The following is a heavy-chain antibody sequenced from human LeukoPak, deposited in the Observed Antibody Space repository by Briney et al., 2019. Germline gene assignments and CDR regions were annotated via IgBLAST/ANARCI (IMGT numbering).Heavy chain of an antibody. J-gene: IGHJ4*02. Sequence: ASVKVSCKASGYTFTGYYMHWVRQAPGQGLEWMGWINPNSGGTNYAQKFQGRVTMTRDTSISTAYMELSRLRSDDTAVYYCAKVGPSDPEMIVVVIFDYWGQGTLVTVSS. V-gene: IGHV1-2*02. CDR3: AKVGPSDPEMIVVVIFDY. CDR2: INPNSGGT. D-gene: IGHD3-22*01. CDR1: GYTFTGYY.